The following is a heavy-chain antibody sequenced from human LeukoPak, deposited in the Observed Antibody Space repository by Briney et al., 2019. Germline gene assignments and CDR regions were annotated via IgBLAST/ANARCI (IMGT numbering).Heavy chain of an antibody. Sequence: SETLSLTCTVSGGSITSYYYWSWIRQYPGKGLEWIGYINYRGSAYYNPSLKSRVTISVDTSKNQFSLKLTSVTAADTAVYYCARDTVPGDSFDIWGQGTMVTVSS. V-gene: IGHV4-31*03. CDR3: ARDTVPGDSFDI. J-gene: IGHJ3*02. CDR2: INYRGSA. CDR1: GGSITSYYY.